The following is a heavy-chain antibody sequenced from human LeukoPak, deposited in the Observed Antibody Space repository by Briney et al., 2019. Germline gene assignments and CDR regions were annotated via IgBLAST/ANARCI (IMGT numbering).Heavy chain of an antibody. CDR3: ARVTIFGVVISAD. D-gene: IGHD3-3*01. J-gene: IGHJ4*02. CDR2: ITWNSGNI. Sequence: GGSLRLSCAASGFTFDDYVMHWVRQAPGKGLEWVSGITWNSGNIGYADSVKGRFTISRDNAKNSLYLQMNSLRPEDTALYYCARVTIFGVVISADWGQGTLVTVSS. V-gene: IGHV3-9*01. CDR1: GFTFDDYV.